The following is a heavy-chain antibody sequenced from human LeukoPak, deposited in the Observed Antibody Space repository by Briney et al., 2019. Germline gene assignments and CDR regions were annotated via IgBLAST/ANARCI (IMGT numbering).Heavy chain of an antibody. V-gene: IGHV4-39*07. Sequence: RPSETLSLTCTVSGGSISSSSYYWGWIRQPPGKGLEWIGTIHYSGSTNYNPSLKSRVTISVDTSKNQFSLKLSSVTAADTAVYYCARFHSSGDYTFDHWGQGTLVTVSS. CDR3: ARFHSSGDYTFDH. D-gene: IGHD4-17*01. CDR2: IHYSGST. J-gene: IGHJ4*02. CDR1: GGSISSSSYY.